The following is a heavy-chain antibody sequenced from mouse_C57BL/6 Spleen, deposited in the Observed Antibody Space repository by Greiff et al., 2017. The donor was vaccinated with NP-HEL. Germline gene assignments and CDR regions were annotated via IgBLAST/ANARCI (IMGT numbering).Heavy chain of an antibody. CDR3: ARDTPYYAMDY. CDR2: ISDGGSYT. V-gene: IGHV5-4*01. J-gene: IGHJ4*01. CDR1: GFTFSSYA. Sequence: DVMLVESGGGLVKPGGSLKLSCAASGFTFSSYAMSWVRQTPEKRLEWVATISDGGSYTYYPDNVKGRFTISRDNAKNNLYLQMSHLKSEDTAMYYCARDTPYYAMDYWGQGTSVTVSS.